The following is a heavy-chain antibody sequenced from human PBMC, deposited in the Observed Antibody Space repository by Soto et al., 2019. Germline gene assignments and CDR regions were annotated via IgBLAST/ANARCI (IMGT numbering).Heavy chain of an antibody. J-gene: IGHJ6*02. CDR1: GYSFTSYW. Sequence: GESLKISCKGSGYSFTSYWIGWVRQMPGKGLEWMGIIYPGDSDTRYSPSFQGQVTISADKSISTAYLQWSSLKASDTAMYYCARSTTIFGVSFYYYCIDVWGQGTTVTVSS. CDR2: IYPGDSDT. V-gene: IGHV5-51*01. D-gene: IGHD3-3*01. CDR3: ARSTTIFGVSFYYYCIDV.